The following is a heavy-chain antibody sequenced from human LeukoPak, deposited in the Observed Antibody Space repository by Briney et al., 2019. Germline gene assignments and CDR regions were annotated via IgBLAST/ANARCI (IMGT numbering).Heavy chain of an antibody. Sequence: GGSLRLSCAVSGFDFGDYTMHWVRQPPGKGLEWVSLISWNSGSIKYTESVKGRFTISRDNSKNSLYLQISSLRTEDTALYHCARDIYDSGDFRGDFWGQGTLATVSS. V-gene: IGHV3-43*01. CDR2: ISWNSGSI. CDR3: ARDIYDSGDFRGDF. D-gene: IGHD3-22*01. CDR1: GFDFGDYT. J-gene: IGHJ4*02.